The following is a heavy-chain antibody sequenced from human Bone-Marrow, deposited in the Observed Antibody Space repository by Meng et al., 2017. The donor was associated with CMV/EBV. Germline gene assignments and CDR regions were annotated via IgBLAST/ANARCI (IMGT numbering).Heavy chain of an antibody. Sequence: AAGLPFSTYWMHWVRQAPGKGLVWVSRINSDESSTNYADSVKGRFTSSRDNAKNTLYLQMNSLRAEDTAVYYCAREPFGVYYDQFDYWGQGTLVTVSS. CDR1: GLPFSTYW. V-gene: IGHV3-74*01. CDR3: AREPFGVYYDQFDY. CDR2: INSDESST. J-gene: IGHJ4*02. D-gene: IGHD3-3*01.